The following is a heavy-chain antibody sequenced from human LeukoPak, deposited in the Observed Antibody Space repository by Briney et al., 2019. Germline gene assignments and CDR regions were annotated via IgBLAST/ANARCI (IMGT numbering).Heavy chain of an antibody. D-gene: IGHD2-15*01. CDR1: GFPFSSYW. CDR3: AKDPTSGGSYCDY. J-gene: IGHJ4*02. Sequence: QSGGSLRLPCAASGFPFSSYWMSWVRQAPGKGLEWVAVISYDGSNKYYADSVKGRFTISRDNSKNTLYLQMNSLRAEDTAVYYCAKDPTSGGSYCDYWGQGALVTVSS. V-gene: IGHV3-30*18. CDR2: ISYDGSNK.